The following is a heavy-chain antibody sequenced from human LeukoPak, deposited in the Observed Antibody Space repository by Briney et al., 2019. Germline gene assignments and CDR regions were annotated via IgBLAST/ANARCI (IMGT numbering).Heavy chain of an antibody. CDR1: GFTFSSYG. Sequence: GGSLRLSCAASGFTFSSYGMHWVRQAPGKGLEWVAVISYDGSNKYYADSVKGRFTISRDNSKNTLYLQMNSLRAEDTAVYYCAGDFDYVILTGPGYYGMDVWGKGTTVTVSS. CDR3: AGDFDYVILTGPGYYGMDV. D-gene: IGHD3-9*01. CDR2: ISYDGSNK. J-gene: IGHJ6*04. V-gene: IGHV3-30*03.